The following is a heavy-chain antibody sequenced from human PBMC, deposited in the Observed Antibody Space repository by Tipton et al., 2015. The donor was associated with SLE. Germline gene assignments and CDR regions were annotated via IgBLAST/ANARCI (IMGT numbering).Heavy chain of an antibody. CDR2: ISYDGSNK. CDR3: ATVSSSSVIFDY. CDR1: GFTFSSYA. Sequence: RSLRLSCAASGFTFSSYAMHWVRQAPGKGLEWVAVISYDGSNKYYADSVKGRFTISRDNSKNTLYLQMNSLRAEDTAVYYCATVSSSSVIFDYWGQGTLVTVSS. J-gene: IGHJ4*02. V-gene: IGHV3-30*04. D-gene: IGHD6-6*01.